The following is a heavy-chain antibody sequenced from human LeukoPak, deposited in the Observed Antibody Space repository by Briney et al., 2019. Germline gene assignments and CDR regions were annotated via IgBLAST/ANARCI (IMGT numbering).Heavy chain of an antibody. CDR1: GFTFSSYW. V-gene: IGHV3-7*01. CDR2: IKQDGSEK. Sequence: PGGSLRLSCAASGFTFSSYWMSWVRQAPGKGLEWVANIKQDGSEKYYVDSVKGRFTISRDNAKNSLYLQMNSLRAEDTAVYYCARATGGSYCGGDCYYYGMDVWGQGTTVTVSS. J-gene: IGHJ6*02. CDR3: ARATGGSYCGGDCYYYGMDV. D-gene: IGHD2-21*01.